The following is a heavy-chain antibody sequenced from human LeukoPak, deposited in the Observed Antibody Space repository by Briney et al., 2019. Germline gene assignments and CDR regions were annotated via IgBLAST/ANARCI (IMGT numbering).Heavy chain of an antibody. CDR3: ARAQLGARWNERRSFDY. CDR1: GGSFSGYY. V-gene: IGHV4-34*01. CDR2: INHSGST. Sequence: NTSETLSLTCAVYGGSFSGYYWSWIRQPPGKGLEWIGEINHSGSTNYNPSLKSRVTISVDTSKNQFSLKLSSVTAADTAVYYCARAQLGARWNERRSFDYWGQGTLVTVSS. J-gene: IGHJ4*02. D-gene: IGHD1-1*01.